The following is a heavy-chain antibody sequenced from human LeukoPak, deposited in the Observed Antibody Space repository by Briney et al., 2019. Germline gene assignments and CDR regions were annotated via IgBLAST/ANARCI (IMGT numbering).Heavy chain of an antibody. V-gene: IGHV3-30*04. CDR1: GFSFSNYA. CDR2: ISKDGSMK. CDR3: AKDAYSSGWYYFDY. Sequence: GGSLRLSCAASGFSFSNYAMDWVRQAPGKDLEWVAVISKDGSMKYYSDSVKGRFTVSRDNSIHTLYLEMNSLKTEDTALYYCAKDAYSSGWYYFDYWGQGALVTVSS. J-gene: IGHJ4*02. D-gene: IGHD6-19*01.